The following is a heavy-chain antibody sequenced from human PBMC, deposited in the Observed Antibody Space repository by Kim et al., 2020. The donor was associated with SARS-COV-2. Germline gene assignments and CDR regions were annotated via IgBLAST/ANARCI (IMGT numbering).Heavy chain of an antibody. J-gene: IGHJ6*02. V-gene: IGHV4-34*01. CDR3: ARARSGSYYYYYYGMDV. D-gene: IGHD1-26*01. CDR1: GGSFSGYY. CDR2: INHSGST. Sequence: SETLSLTCAVYGGSFSGYYWSWIRQPPGKGLEWIGEINHSGSTNYNPSLKSRVTISVDTSKNHFSLKLSSVTAADTAVYYCARARSGSYYYYYYGMDVWGQGTTVTVSS.